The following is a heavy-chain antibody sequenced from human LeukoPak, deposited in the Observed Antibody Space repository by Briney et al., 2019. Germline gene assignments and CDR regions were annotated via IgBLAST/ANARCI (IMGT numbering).Heavy chain of an antibody. J-gene: IGHJ4*02. CDR3: ATDRGWRTSGYYLYHFEY. D-gene: IGHD3-3*01. CDR2: IKHDGGEK. Sequence: GGSLRLSCAASGFIFTNYFMSWVRQAPGKGLEWVASIKHDGGEKYYVDSVRGRFTISRDNTMNSLYLQMSSLRAEDTAVYYCATDRGWRTSGYYLYHFEYWGQGTLVTYSS. V-gene: IGHV3-7*01. CDR1: GFIFTNYF.